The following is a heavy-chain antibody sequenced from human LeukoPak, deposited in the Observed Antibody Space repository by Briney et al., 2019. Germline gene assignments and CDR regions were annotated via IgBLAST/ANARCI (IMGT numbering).Heavy chain of an antibody. CDR2: ISYDGSNK. J-gene: IGHJ4*02. Sequence: PGGSPRLSCAASGFTFSSYAMHWVRQAPGKGLEWVAVISYDGSNKYYADSVKGRFTISRDNSKNTLYLQMNSLRAEDTAVYYCARDPGYGDYHFDYWGQGTLVTVSS. CDR3: ARDPGYGDYHFDY. D-gene: IGHD4-17*01. V-gene: IGHV3-30*01. CDR1: GFTFSSYA.